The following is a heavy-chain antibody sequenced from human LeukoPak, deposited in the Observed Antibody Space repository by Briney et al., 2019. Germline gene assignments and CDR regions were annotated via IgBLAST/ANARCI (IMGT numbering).Heavy chain of an antibody. CDR3: AELGITMIGGV. CDR2: ISSSGSTI. V-gene: IGHV3-48*03. CDR1: GFTFSSYE. J-gene: IGHJ6*04. Sequence: WGSLRRSCAASGFTFSSYEMNWVRQAPGKGLEWVSYISSSGSTIYYADSVKGRFTISRDNAKNSLYLQMNSLRAEDTAVYYCAELGITMIGGVWGKGTTVTISS. D-gene: IGHD3-10*02.